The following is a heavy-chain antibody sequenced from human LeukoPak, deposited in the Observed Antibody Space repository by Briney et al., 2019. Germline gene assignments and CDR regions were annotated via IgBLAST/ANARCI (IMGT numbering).Heavy chain of an antibody. CDR2: TNHSGST. V-gene: IGHV4-34*01. D-gene: IGHD3-16*02. J-gene: IGHJ4*02. CDR3: ARRRKNDYVWGSYRPNYFDY. CDR1: GGSFSGYY. Sequence: PSETLSLTCAVYGGSFSGYYWSWIRQPPGKGLAWIGETNHSGSTNYNPSLKSRVTISVDTSKNQFSLKVRSVTAAHTAVYYCARRRKNDYVWGSYRPNYFDYWGQGTLVTVSS.